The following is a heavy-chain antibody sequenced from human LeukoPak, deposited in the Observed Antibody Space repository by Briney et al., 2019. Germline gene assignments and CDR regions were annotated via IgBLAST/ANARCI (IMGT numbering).Heavy chain of an antibody. Sequence: GGSLRLSCAASGFTVNSNYMSWVRQAPGKGLKWVSVIYSGGSTYYADSVKGRFTISRDNSKNTLYLHMNSLRAEDTAVYYCARGGAHTYGYLRGDAFDIWGQGTMVTVSS. CDR1: GFTVNSNY. CDR3: ARGGAHTYGYLRGDAFDI. J-gene: IGHJ3*02. CDR2: IYSGGST. V-gene: IGHV3-53*01. D-gene: IGHD5-18*01.